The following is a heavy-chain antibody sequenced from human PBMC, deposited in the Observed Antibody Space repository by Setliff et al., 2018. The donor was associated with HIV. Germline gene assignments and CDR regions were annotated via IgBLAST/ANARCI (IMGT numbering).Heavy chain of an antibody. CDR2: IYYSGST. Sequence: KTSETLSLTCTVSGGSINSHYWSWIRQPPGKGLEWIGYIYYSGSTNYNPSLKSRVTISVDASNNQFSLKLSSVTATDTAVYYCARSPAAEGFWGQGTLVTVSS. V-gene: IGHV4-59*08. J-gene: IGHJ4*02. CDR1: GGSINSHY. D-gene: IGHD6-13*01. CDR3: ARSPAAEGF.